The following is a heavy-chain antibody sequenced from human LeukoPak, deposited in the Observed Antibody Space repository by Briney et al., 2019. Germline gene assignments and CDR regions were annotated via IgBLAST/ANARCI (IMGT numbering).Heavy chain of an antibody. J-gene: IGHJ5*02. D-gene: IGHD2-15*01. CDR2: ISYDGSNK. V-gene: IGHV3-30*18. CDR1: GFTFSSYG. Sequence: GRSLRLSCAASGFTFSSYGMHWVRQAPGKGLEWVAVISYDGSNKYYADSVKGRFTISRDNSKNTLYLQMNSLRAEDTAMYYCAKASCSGGSCYHNWFDPWGQGTLVTVSS. CDR3: AKASCSGGSCYHNWFDP.